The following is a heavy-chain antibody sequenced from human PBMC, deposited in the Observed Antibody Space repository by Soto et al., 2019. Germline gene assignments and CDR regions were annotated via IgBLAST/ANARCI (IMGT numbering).Heavy chain of an antibody. V-gene: IGHV4-59*08. CDR1: GGSISSYY. D-gene: IGHD5-12*01. J-gene: IGHJ4*02. CDR3: ARHVYSGYDSQYYFDY. Sequence: PSETLSLTCTVSGGSISSYYWSWIRQPPGKGLEWIGYIYYSGSTNYNPSLKSRVTISVDTSKNQFSLKLSSVTAADTAVYYCARHVYSGYDSQYYFDYWGQGTLVTVSS. CDR2: IYYSGST.